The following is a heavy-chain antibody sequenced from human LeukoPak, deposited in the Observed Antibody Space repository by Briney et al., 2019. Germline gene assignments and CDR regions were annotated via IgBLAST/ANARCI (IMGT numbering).Heavy chain of an antibody. J-gene: IGHJ5*02. CDR3: ARDRKGRIVVVPAAQPSYNWFDP. CDR1: GYTFTSYY. Sequence: ASVKVSCKASGYTFTSYYMHWVRQAPGQGLEWMGWINTNTGNPTYAQGFTGRFVFSLDTSVSTAYLQISSLKAEDTAVYYCARDRKGRIVVVPAAQPSYNWFDPWGQGTLVTVSS. D-gene: IGHD2-2*01. V-gene: IGHV7-4-1*02. CDR2: INTNTGNP.